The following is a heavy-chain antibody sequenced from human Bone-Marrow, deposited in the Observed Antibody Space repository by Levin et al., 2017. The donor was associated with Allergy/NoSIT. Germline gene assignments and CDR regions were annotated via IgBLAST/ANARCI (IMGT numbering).Heavy chain of an antibody. V-gene: IGHV4-59*01. CDR1: GGSISSYY. CDR3: ARSPNLMVQGEYYFDY. D-gene: IGHD3-10*01. CDR2: IYYSGST. J-gene: IGHJ4*02. Sequence: SQTLSLTCTVSGGSISSYYWSWIRQPPGKGLEWIGYIYYSGSTNYNPSLKSRVTISVDTSKNQFSLKLSSVTAADTAVYYCARSPNLMVQGEYYFDYWGQGTLVTVSS.